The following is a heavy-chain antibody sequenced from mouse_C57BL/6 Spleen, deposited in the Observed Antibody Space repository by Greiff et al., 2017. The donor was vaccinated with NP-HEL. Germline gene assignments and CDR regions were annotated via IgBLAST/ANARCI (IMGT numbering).Heavy chain of an antibody. J-gene: IGHJ2*01. CDR2: IYPRSGYT. CDR1: GYTFTSYG. D-gene: IGHD2-10*02. Sequence: QVHVKQSGAELARPGASVKLSCKASGYTFTSYGMSWVKQRPGQGLEWIGEIYPRSGYTYYNEKFKGKATLTADISSSTAYMELRSLPSEDSAVYFSARKEYDHYYDGWGKGTTVTVAS. V-gene: IGHV1-81*01. CDR3: ARKEYDHYYDG.